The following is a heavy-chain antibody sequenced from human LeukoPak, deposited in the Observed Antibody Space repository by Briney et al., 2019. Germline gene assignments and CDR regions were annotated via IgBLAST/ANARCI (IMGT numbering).Heavy chain of an antibody. Sequence: GGSLRLSCVVSGFSFSSHSMNWVRQAPGKGLEWVSFISDSSSYIYYAASVKGRFTISRDNAKNSLFLQMNSLRAEDTAVYCCARDFRWNDVLDSWGQGTLVTVSS. V-gene: IGHV3-21*01. J-gene: IGHJ4*02. CDR2: ISDSSSYI. D-gene: IGHD1-1*01. CDR3: ARDFRWNDVLDS. CDR1: GFSFSSHS.